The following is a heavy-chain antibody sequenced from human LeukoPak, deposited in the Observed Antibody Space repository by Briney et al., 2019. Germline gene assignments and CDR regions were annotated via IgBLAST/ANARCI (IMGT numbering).Heavy chain of an antibody. Sequence: GGSLRLSCEGSGINFSDYTMNWVRQAPGKGLEWVSSISSRNSFIHYADSVKGRFTISRDNAKNSLYLQMDSLRAEDTAVYYCTRAQFRYWGQGTLVTVSS. J-gene: IGHJ4*02. D-gene: IGHD5-24*01. CDR1: GINFSDYT. CDR3: TRAQFRY. CDR2: ISSRNSFI. V-gene: IGHV3-21*01.